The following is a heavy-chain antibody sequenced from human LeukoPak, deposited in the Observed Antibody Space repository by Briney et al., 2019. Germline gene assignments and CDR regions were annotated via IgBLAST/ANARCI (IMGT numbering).Heavy chain of an antibody. CDR1: GFXXXSYS. D-gene: IGHD4-23*01. Sequence: GFXXXSYSMNWVRQAPGKGLEWVSSISSSSSYIYYADSVKGRFTISRDNAKNSLYLQMNSLRAEDTAVYYCARDPYDYGGSYPDYWGQGTLVTVSS. CDR3: ARDPYDYGGSYPDY. V-gene: IGHV3-21*01. CDR2: ISSSSSYI. J-gene: IGHJ4*02.